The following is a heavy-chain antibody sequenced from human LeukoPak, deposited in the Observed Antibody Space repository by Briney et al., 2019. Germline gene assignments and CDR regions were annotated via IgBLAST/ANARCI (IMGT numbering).Heavy chain of an antibody. J-gene: IGHJ5*02. CDR2: INPSGGST. V-gene: IGHV1-46*01. D-gene: IGHD2/OR15-2a*01. CDR3: ARGRGLEVDYFRDWFDP. CDR1: GYTFTSYY. Sequence: ASVKVSCKASGYTFTSYYMHWVRQAPGQGLEWMGIINPSGGSTSYAQKFQGRVTMTRDTSTSTVYMELSSLRSEDTAVYYCARGRGLEVDYFRDWFDPWGQGTLVTVSS.